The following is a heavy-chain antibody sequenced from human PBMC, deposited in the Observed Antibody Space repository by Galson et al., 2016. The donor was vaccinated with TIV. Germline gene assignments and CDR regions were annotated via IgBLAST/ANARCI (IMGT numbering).Heavy chain of an antibody. J-gene: IGHJ3*02. CDR2: IFPSDSDT. D-gene: IGHD2-21*01. V-gene: IGHV5-51*01. CDR1: GYNFITYW. Sequence: QSGAEVTKTGESLKISCKGSGYNFITYWIGWARQMPGKGLEWKGIIFPSDSDTRYSPSFEGQVTISADKSASTISLPWTSLKTSDSGIYYCARRGGSDSPARAFDIWGQGTMVTVSS. CDR3: ARRGGSDSPARAFDI.